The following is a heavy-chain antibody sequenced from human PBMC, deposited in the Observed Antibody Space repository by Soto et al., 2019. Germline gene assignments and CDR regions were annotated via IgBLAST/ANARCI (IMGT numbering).Heavy chain of an antibody. D-gene: IGHD3-16*01. CDR1: GFTFNNYD. V-gene: IGHV3-23*01. CDR3: ARSLGPSRHFFDH. Sequence: EVQLLDSGGGLVQPGGSLRLSCAASGFTFNNYDMSWVRQAPGKGLEWVSTLSDTTYYADSVRGRFTISRDTSGSTLYLQMNSLGVDDTAVYYCARSLGPSRHFFDHWGQGTLVTVSS. J-gene: IGHJ4*02. CDR2: LSDTT.